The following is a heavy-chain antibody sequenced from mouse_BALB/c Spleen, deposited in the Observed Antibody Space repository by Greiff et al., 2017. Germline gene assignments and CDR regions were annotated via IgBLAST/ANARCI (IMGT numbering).Heavy chain of an antibody. D-gene: IGHD2-1*01. J-gene: IGHJ2*01. V-gene: IGHV1-80*01. Sequence: QVTLKVSGAELVRPGSSVKISCKASGYAFSSYWMNWVKQRPGQGLEWIGQIYPGDGDTNYNGKFKGKATLTADKSSSTAYMQLSSLTSEDSAVYFCARPYGNLYYFDYWGQGTTLTVSS. CDR3: ARPYGNLYYFDY. CDR1: GYAFSSYW. CDR2: IYPGDGDT.